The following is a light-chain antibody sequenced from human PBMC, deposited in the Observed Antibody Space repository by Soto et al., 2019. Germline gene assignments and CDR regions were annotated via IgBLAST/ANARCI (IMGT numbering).Light chain of an antibody. CDR1: QSINNRY. J-gene: IGKJ3*01. CDR2: AAS. CDR3: QQFGSSPGFT. Sequence: EIVLTQSPGTLSLSPGERATLSCRASQSINNRYLAWYQQKPGQAPRHLIYAASSRATGIPDRFSGSGSGTDFTFTISRLEPEDFAVYYCQQFGSSPGFTFGPGTKVDIK. V-gene: IGKV3-20*01.